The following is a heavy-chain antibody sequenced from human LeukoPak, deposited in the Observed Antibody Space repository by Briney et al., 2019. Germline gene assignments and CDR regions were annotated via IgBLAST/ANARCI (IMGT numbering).Heavy chain of an antibody. CDR3: AKVPHSSGQPLDY. D-gene: IGHD3-22*01. CDR1: GFTFSSYA. CDR2: VSSNGAKT. J-gene: IGHJ4*02. Sequence: PGGSLRLSCAASGFTFSSYAITWVRQAPGKGLEWVSAVSSNGAKTYYADSVKGRFTISRDNYKNMVFLQMNSLRAEDTAVYYCAKVPHSSGQPLDYWGQGTLVTVSS. V-gene: IGHV3-23*01.